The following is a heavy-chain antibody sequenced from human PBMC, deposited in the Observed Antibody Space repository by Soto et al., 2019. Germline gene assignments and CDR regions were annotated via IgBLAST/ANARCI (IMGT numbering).Heavy chain of an antibody. J-gene: IGHJ6*02. CDR1: CYTFTGYG. CDR2: ISAYNGNT. V-gene: IGHV1-18*04. D-gene: IGHD1-26*01. Sequence: ASVKVSCKASCYTFTGYGISWVRQAPGQGLEWMRWISAYNGNTNYAQKIQGRVTMTTDTSTSTAYMELRSLRSDDTAVYYCAKATGAGAERLEYWYYYYAMDVWG. CDR3: AKATGAGAERLEYWYYYYAMDV.